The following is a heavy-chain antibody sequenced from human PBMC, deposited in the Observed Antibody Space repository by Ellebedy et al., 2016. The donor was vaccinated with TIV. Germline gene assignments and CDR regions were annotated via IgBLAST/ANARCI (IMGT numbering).Heavy chain of an antibody. CDR1: GDSISSTNW. Sequence: MPGGSLRLSCAVYGDSISSTNWWSWVRQPPGKGLEWIGEIFHSGSTNYNPSLKSRVTISVDKSKNQFSLKLSSVTAADTAVYYCARAGPTRNFDYWGQGTLVTVSS. V-gene: IGHV4-4*02. CDR2: IFHSGST. J-gene: IGHJ4*02. CDR3: ARAGPTRNFDY. D-gene: IGHD1-14*01.